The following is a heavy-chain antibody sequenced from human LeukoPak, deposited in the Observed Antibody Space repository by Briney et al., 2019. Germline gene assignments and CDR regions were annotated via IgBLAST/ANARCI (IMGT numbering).Heavy chain of an antibody. V-gene: IGHV3-9*01. CDR3: AKDTSSSWYGSGSFDY. CDR2: ISWNSGSI. J-gene: IGHJ4*02. Sequence: PGGSLRLSCAASGFTFDDYAMHWVRQAPGKGLERVSGISWNSGSIGYADSVKGRFTISRDSAKNSLYLQMNSLRAEDTALYYCAKDTSSSWYGSGSFDYWGQGTLVTVSS. D-gene: IGHD6-13*01. CDR1: GFTFDDYA.